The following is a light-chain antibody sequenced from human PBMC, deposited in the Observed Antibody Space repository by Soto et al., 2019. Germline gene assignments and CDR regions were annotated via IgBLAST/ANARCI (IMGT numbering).Light chain of an antibody. Sequence: QSVLTQPPSVSGAPGQRVTISCTGSSSNIGAGFDVHWYHQIAGTAPKLLIYGNSNRPSGVPHRFSGSKSGTSASLAINGLLAEDEDYYYCHSDDNSLSGAGVFGGGTKLTVL. CDR3: HSDDNSLSGAGV. CDR2: GNS. V-gene: IGLV1-40*01. J-gene: IGLJ3*02. CDR1: SSNIGAGFD.